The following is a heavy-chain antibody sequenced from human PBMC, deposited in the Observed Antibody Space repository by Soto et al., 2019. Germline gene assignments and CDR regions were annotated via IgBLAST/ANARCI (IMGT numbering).Heavy chain of an antibody. Sequence: PGGSLRLSCAASGFTFSSYAIHWVRQAPGKGLEWVAIISYDGSSKYYADSVKGRFTVSRDDSKNTLYLQMNSLTADDTAVYYCARVTSGGSCGSGYFDYWGQGTLGTVSS. CDR2: ISYDGSSK. J-gene: IGHJ4*02. CDR1: GFTFSSYA. D-gene: IGHD2-15*01. CDR3: ARVTSGGSCGSGYFDY. V-gene: IGHV3-30-3*01.